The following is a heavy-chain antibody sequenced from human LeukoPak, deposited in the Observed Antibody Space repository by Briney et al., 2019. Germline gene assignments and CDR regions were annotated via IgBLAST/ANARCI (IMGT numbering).Heavy chain of an antibody. Sequence: ASVKVSCKASGNTFTSYAINWVRQAPGQGLEWMGWINTNTGNPTYAQGFTGRFVFSLDTSVSTAYLQISSLKAEDTAVYYCAREVGPYNWNGFDYWGQGTLVTVSS. CDR1: GNTFTSYA. CDR2: INTNTGNP. V-gene: IGHV7-4-1*02. D-gene: IGHD1-20*01. CDR3: AREVGPYNWNGFDY. J-gene: IGHJ4*02.